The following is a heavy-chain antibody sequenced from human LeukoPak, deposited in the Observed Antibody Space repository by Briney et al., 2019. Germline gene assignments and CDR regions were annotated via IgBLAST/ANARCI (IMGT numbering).Heavy chain of an antibody. CDR2: INHSGST. Sequence: SETLSLTCAVYGGSFSGYYWSWIRQPPGKGLEWIGEINHSGSTNYNPSLKSRVTMSVDTSKNQFSLKLSSVTAADTAVYYCARDYVGDDILAQRNYYFDYWGQGTLVTVSS. CDR1: GGSFSGYY. J-gene: IGHJ4*02. V-gene: IGHV4-34*01. CDR3: ARDYVGDDILAQRNYYFDY. D-gene: IGHD3-10*02.